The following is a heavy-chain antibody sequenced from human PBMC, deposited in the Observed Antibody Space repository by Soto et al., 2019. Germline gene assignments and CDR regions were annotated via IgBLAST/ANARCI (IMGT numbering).Heavy chain of an antibody. V-gene: IGHV3-74*01. CDR2: MNSDGRTT. J-gene: IGHJ4*02. CDR3: ATAEVDY. Sequence: GGSLRLSCAASGFNFGDNWMHWVRQAPGKGLEWVSRMNSDGRTTNYADSVKGRFTVSRDNAKNTLYLQMNSLRAEDTAVYYCATAEVDYWGPGTLVTVSS. CDR1: GFNFGDNW.